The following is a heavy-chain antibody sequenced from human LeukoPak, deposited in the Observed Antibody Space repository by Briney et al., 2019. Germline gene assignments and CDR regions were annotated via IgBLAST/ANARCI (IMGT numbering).Heavy chain of an antibody. Sequence: GGSLRLSCAASTRSVSYNYMNWVRQAPGKGLEWVALLFASGKTYYADSVKGRFTISGDPSKSTLHLQMNSLRAEDTAVYYCAREDIVATINGDYYYYYGMDVWGPGTTVTVSS. J-gene: IGHJ6*02. CDR3: AREDIVATINGDYYYYYGMDV. CDR2: LFASGKT. V-gene: IGHV3-53*01. D-gene: IGHD5-12*01. CDR1: TRSVSYNY.